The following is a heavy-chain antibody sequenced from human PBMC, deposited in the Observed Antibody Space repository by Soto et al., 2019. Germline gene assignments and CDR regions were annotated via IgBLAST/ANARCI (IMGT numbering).Heavy chain of an antibody. CDR1: GYNFPSYY. J-gene: IGHJ6*02. CDR3: PRSRYSSSWWDTYYYYGMEV. CDR2: ISPTGGGT. D-gene: IGHD6-13*01. V-gene: IGHV1-2*02. Sequence: AAASVSCESSGYNFPSYYMHWVRQAPRQGLEWMGGISPTGGGTNYARKLQRRVTMTRDTSRSTAYMELSRLRSDDTAVYYCPRSRYSSSWWDTYYYYGMEVWGQGTTVNVS.